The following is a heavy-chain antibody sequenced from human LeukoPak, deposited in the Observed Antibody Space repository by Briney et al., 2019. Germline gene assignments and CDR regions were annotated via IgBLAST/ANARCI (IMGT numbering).Heavy chain of an antibody. CDR2: INSDGSWT. V-gene: IGHV3-74*01. D-gene: IGHD2/OR15-2a*01. CDR3: VSFYETY. Sequence: GGSLRLSCAASGNSWMHWVRQVPGKGLVWVSHINSDGSWTSYADSVKGRFTISKDNAKNTVYLQMNSLRAEDTAVYYCVSFYETYWGRGTLVTVSS. J-gene: IGHJ4*02. CDR1: GNSW.